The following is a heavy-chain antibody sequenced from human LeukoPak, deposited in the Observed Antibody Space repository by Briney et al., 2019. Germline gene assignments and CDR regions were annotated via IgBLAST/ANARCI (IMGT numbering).Heavy chain of an antibody. Sequence: GESLKISCKGSGYSFTSNWISWVRQMPGKGLEWMGRIDPSDSYTNHSPSFQGHVTISADKSISTAYLQWSSLKASDTAMYYCARQPEGTWFDPWGQGTLVTVSS. J-gene: IGHJ5*02. V-gene: IGHV5-10-1*01. CDR3: ARQPEGTWFDP. D-gene: IGHD1-1*01. CDR1: GYSFTSNW. CDR2: IDPSDSYT.